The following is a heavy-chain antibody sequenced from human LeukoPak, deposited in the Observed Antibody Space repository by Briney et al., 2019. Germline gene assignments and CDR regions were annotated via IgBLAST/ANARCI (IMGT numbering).Heavy chain of an antibody. Sequence: SVKVSCKASGGTFSSYAISWVRQAPGQGLEWMGGIIPIFGTASYAQKFQGRVTITADESTSTAYMELSSLRSEDTAVYYCAREGYCSSTSCYGDAFDIWGQGTMVTVSS. CDR2: IIPIFGTA. CDR3: AREGYCSSTSCYGDAFDI. V-gene: IGHV1-69*13. D-gene: IGHD2-2*01. CDR1: GGTFSSYA. J-gene: IGHJ3*02.